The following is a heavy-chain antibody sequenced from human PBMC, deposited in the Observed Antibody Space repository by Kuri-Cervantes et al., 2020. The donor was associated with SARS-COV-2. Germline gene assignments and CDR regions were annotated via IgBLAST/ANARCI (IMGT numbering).Heavy chain of an antibody. CDR1: GFSFDDYA. Sequence: SLKISCAAPGFSFDDYAMHWVRQVPGQGLEWVSRISWNGGSIGYAVSVKGRFTISRDNAKNSVYLQMNSLRAEDSALYFCAKDAGDGYSFGDYFHGMDVWGRGTTVTVSS. D-gene: IGHD5-24*01. V-gene: IGHV3-9*01. CDR3: AKDAGDGYSFGDYFHGMDV. CDR2: ISWNGGSI. J-gene: IGHJ6*02.